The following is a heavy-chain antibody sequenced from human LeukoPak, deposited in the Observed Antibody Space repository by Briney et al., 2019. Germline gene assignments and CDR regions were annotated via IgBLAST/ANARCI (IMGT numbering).Heavy chain of an antibody. CDR2: IYYSGST. Sequence: SQTLSLTCTVSGGSISSGDYYWSWIRQPPGKGLEWIGYIYYSGSTYYNPSLKSRVTISVDTSKNQFSLKLSSVTAADTAVYYCARGRLRVDWFDPWGQGTLVTVSS. V-gene: IGHV4-30-4*01. CDR3: ARGRLRVDWFDP. J-gene: IGHJ5*02. CDR1: GGSISSGDYY.